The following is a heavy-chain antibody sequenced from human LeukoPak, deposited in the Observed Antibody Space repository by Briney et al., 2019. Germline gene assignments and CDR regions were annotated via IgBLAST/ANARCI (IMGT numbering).Heavy chain of an antibody. D-gene: IGHD3-9*01. Sequence: GGSLRLSCVGSGFTFGDAWVTWVRQAPGTGLEWVGRSKSKAHGGTTEYAAPVKGRFTISRDDSKSTLFLQMNSLQSEDTAGYYCAREWYDNSDAFDIWGQGTMVTVSS. CDR3: AREWYDNSDAFDI. CDR2: SKSKAHGGTT. V-gene: IGHV3-15*01. J-gene: IGHJ3*02. CDR1: GFTFGDAW.